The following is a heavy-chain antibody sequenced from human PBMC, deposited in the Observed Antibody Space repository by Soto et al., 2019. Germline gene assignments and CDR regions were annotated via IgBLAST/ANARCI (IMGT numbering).Heavy chain of an antibody. D-gene: IGHD3-16*01. V-gene: IGHV4-34*01. Sequence: QVQLQQWGAGLLKPSETLSLTCAVYGGSFSGYSWSWVRQSPRQGLEWIGEINRSGSTNYNPSLKSRFTISVDTPKHQFPLTLRSVTAADTALYYFVASDYRESTRYWGQGFVVSGSS. J-gene: IGHJ4*02. CDR2: INRSGST. CDR1: GGSFSGYS. CDR3: VASDYRESTRY.